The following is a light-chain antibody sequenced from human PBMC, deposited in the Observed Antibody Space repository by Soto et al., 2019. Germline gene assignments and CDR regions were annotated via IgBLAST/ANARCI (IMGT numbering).Light chain of an antibody. J-gene: IGLJ1*01. CDR1: SSDIGDYNY. CDR2: DVS. Sequence: QSALTQPASVSGSPGQSITISCVGTSSDIGDYNYVSWYQQHPGKVPKVIIYDVSNRPSGVSYRFSATKSGNTASLTISGLQAEDEADYSCCSYPRSATLIFGTGTKVPVL. V-gene: IGLV2-14*01. CDR3: CSYPRSATLI.